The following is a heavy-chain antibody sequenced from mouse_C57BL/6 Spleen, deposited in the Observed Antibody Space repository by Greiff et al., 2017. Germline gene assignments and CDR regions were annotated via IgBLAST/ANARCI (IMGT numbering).Heavy chain of an antibody. CDR3: ARCDYEAYWCFDV. Sequence: QVQLQQPGAELVKPGASVKLSCKASGYTFTSYWMHWVKQRPGQGLEWIGMIHPNSGSTNYNEKFKSKATLTVDKSSSTAYMQLSSLTSEDTAVYYCARCDYEAYWCFDVWGTGTTVTVSS. V-gene: IGHV1-64*01. CDR2: IHPNSGST. J-gene: IGHJ1*03. CDR1: GYTFTSYW. D-gene: IGHD2-4*01.